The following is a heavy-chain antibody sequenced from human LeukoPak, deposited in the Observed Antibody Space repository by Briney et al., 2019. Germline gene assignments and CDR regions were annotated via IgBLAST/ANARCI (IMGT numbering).Heavy chain of an antibody. Sequence: GGSLRLSCAASGFTFSGYSMNWVRQAPGKGLEWVSYISSSSSTIYYADSVKGRFTISRDNAKNSLYLQMNSLRAEDTAVYYCARDLFRGYDFWSGYPDAFDIWGQGTMVTVSS. CDR1: GFTFSGYS. CDR3: ARDLFRGYDFWSGYPDAFDI. CDR2: ISSSSSTI. D-gene: IGHD3-3*01. J-gene: IGHJ3*02. V-gene: IGHV3-48*04.